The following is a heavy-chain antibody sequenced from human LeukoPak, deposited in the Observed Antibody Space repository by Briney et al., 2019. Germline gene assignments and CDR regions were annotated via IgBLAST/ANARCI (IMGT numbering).Heavy chain of an antibody. CDR2: IIPMFGTA. V-gene: IGHV1-69*13. CDR3: TKDGYCRGTNCYRGSYTDYYYMDV. Sequence: ASVKVSCMASGGTFNTFTISWVRQAPGQGLEWMGGIIPMFGTANYAQRFQGRVTITADESTSTAYMELRSLRSEDTAVYYCTKDGYCRGTNCYRGSYTDYYYMDVWGNGTTVAVSS. CDR1: GGTFNTFT. D-gene: IGHD2-2*01. J-gene: IGHJ6*03.